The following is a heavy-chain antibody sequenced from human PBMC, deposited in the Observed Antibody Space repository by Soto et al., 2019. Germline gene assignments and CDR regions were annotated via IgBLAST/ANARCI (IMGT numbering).Heavy chain of an antibody. CDR3: ARDFAGRDDY. D-gene: IGHD2-15*01. V-gene: IGHV3-74*03. CDR1: GFTLSNNW. Sequence: EVQLVESGGGLVQPGGSLRLSCAASGFTLSNNWMHWVRQAPGEGLVWVSRINIDGSRTTYAGSVKGRFTISRDHAKNTLYLQMDSLRVEDTALYYCARDFAGRDDYWGQGTLVTVSS. J-gene: IGHJ4*02. CDR2: INIDGSRT.